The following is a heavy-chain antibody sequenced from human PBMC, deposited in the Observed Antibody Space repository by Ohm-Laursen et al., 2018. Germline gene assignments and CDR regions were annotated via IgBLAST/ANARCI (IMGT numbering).Heavy chain of an antibody. J-gene: IGHJ6*02. CDR3: AKDKSYYYYGMDV. CDR2: ISGSGGST. V-gene: IGHV3-23*01. Sequence: SLRLSCSASGFTFSSYGMHWVRQAPGKGLEWVSAISGSGGSTYYADSVKGRFTISRDNSKNTLYLQMNSLRAEDTAVYYCAKDKSYYYYGMDVWGQGTTVTVSS. CDR1: GFTFSSYG.